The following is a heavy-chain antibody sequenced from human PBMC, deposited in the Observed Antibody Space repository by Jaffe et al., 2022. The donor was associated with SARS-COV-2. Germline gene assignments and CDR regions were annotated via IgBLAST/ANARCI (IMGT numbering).Heavy chain of an antibody. D-gene: IGHD3-3*01. J-gene: IGHJ4*02. CDR2: IYYSGST. CDR3: ARHLTGKRYYDFWSGYLNDFDY. CDR1: GGSISSSSYY. V-gene: IGHV4-39*01. Sequence: QLQLQESGPGLVKPSETLSLTCTVSGGSISSSSYYWGWIRQPPGKGLEWIGSIYYSGSTYYNPSLKSRVTISVDTSKNQFSLKLSSVTAADTAVYYCARHLTGKRYYDFWSGYLNDFDYWGQGTLVTVSS.